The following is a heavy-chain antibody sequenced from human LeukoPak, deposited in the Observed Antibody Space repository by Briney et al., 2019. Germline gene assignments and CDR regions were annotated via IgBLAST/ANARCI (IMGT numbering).Heavy chain of an antibody. CDR3: ARERNGHYYGMDV. CDR1: GFTFSDYW. V-gene: IGHV3-7*01. D-gene: IGHD2-8*01. J-gene: IGHJ6*02. Sequence: GGSLRLSCAASGFTFSDYWMSWVRQAPGKGLEWVANIKQDGSEEYYVDSVKGRFTISRDNAKNSLSLQMNSLRAEDTAVYYCARERNGHYYGMDVWGQGTTVTVSS. CDR2: IKQDGSEE.